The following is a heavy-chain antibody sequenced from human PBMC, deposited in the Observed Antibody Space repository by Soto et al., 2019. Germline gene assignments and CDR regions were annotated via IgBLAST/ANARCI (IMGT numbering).Heavy chain of an antibody. J-gene: IGHJ4*02. Sequence: GGSLRLSCAASRFAFSAYEMHWFRQAPGKGLEWVSYISTSGSTVYYADSVKGRFTVSRDNTRNSLYLQMDSLRDEDTALYYCVRYCGTTLCNGVATRTFDYWGQGTLVTVSS. CDR3: VRYCGTTLCNGVATRTFDY. D-gene: IGHD5-12*01. CDR2: ISTSGSTV. V-gene: IGHV3-48*03. CDR1: RFAFSAYE.